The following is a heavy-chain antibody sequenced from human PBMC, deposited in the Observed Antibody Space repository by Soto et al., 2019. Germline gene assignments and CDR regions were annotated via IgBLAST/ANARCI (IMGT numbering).Heavy chain of an antibody. D-gene: IGHD3-3*01. Sequence: QVQLVQSGAEVKKPGASVKVSCKASGYTFTSYDINWVRQATGQGLEWMGWMNPNSGNTGYAQKFQGRVTMTRNISISTAYMELSSLRSEDTAVYYCASRPRDFWSGYYKGGYYYYGMDVWGQGTTVTVSS. CDR3: ASRPRDFWSGYYKGGYYYYGMDV. V-gene: IGHV1-8*01. J-gene: IGHJ6*02. CDR1: GYTFTSYD. CDR2: MNPNSGNT.